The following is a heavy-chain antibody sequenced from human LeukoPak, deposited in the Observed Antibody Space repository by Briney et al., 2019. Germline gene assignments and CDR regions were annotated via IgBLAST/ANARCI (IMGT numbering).Heavy chain of an antibody. CDR2: TSDSGDIV. CDR1: GFTFSDHY. J-gene: IGHJ6*02. Sequence: GGSLRLSCAASGFTFSDHYMSWIRQAPGKGLECVSVTSDSGDIVYYADSVKGRFTISRDNAKKSLYLQMNSLGAEDTAVYFCARDRQPTRYGGLDVWGQGTTVIVSS. D-gene: IGHD3-16*01. V-gene: IGHV3-11*01. CDR3: ARDRQPTRYGGLDV.